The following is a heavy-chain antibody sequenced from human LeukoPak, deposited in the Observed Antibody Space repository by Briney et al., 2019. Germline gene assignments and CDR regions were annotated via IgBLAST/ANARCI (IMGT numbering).Heavy chain of an antibody. D-gene: IGHD3-10*01. V-gene: IGHV4-31*03. CDR2: IYYSGSS. CDR3: ARTYYYGSGSYWGVDY. Sequence: SETLSLTCTVSGGSISSGGYYWSWIRQHPGKGLEWIGYIYYSGSSFYNPSLESRLTISVDKSKNQFSLKLSSVTAADTAVYYCARTYYYGSGSYWGVDYWGQGTLVTVSS. J-gene: IGHJ4*02. CDR1: GGSISSGGYY.